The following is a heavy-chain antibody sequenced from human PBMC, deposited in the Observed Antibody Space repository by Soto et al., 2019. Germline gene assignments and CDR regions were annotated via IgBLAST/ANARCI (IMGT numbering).Heavy chain of an antibody. J-gene: IGHJ4*02. CDR2: IHPSGDTK. CDR1: GYTFQNYH. Sequence: QVQLVQSGAAVKEPGASVKVSCKASGYTFQNYHMHWVRQAPGQGLEWMGIIHPSGDTKTHAQRVQGRLAMTRDASTSTAYMELSSLTSEDTAVYFCARDLWGSWTVDYWGQGTLVTVSS. V-gene: IGHV1-46*02. D-gene: IGHD3-16*01. CDR3: ARDLWGSWTVDY.